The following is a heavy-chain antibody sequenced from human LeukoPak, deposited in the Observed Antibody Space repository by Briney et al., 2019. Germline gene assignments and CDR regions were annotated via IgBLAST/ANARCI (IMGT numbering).Heavy chain of an antibody. D-gene: IGHD3-10*01. V-gene: IGHV3-74*01. CDR2: INSDGSST. CDR1: GFTFSDYW. CDR3: ARAFIFIRGVHFDY. J-gene: IGHJ4*02. Sequence: QPGGSLRLSCTASGFTFSDYWMHWVRQVPGKGLVWVSRINSDGSSTSNADSVKGRFTTSRDNAKNTVYLQMNSLRAEDTAVYYCARAFIFIRGVHFDYWGQGTLVTVSS.